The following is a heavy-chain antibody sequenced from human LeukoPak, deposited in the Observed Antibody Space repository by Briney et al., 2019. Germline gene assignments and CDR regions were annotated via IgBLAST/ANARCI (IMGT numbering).Heavy chain of an antibody. CDR3: ARGSTISQNPLFDY. Sequence: GGSLRLSCEASGFTFTSHWTHWVRQAPGKGLVWVSRINSDGSSTSYADSVKGRSTISRDSAKNTLYLQMNSLRDEDTAVYYCARGSTISQNPLFDYWGQGTLVTVSS. CDR2: INSDGSST. V-gene: IGHV3-74*01. D-gene: IGHD5/OR15-5a*01. CDR1: GFTFTSHW. J-gene: IGHJ4*02.